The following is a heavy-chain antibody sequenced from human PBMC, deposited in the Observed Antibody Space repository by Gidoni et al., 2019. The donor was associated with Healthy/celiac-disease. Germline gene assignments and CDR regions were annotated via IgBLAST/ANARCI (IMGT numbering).Heavy chain of an antibody. CDR3: ARVPRYSSGREGYFDY. V-gene: IGHV4-34*01. D-gene: IGHD6-19*01. Sequence: QVQLQQWGAVLLKPSETLSLTCAAYGGSFSGYYWSWIRQPPGKGLEWIGEINHSGSTNYNPSLKSRVTISVDTSKNQFSLKLSSVTAADTAVYYCARVPRYSSGREGYFDYWGQGTLVTVSS. CDR1: GGSFSGYY. J-gene: IGHJ4*02. CDR2: INHSGST.